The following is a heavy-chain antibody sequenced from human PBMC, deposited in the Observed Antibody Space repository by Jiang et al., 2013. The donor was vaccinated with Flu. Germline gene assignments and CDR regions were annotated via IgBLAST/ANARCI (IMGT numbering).Heavy chain of an antibody. V-gene: IGHV4-39*01. CDR1: GGSISSSSYY. CDR3: ARRGYSYGTNWFDP. D-gene: IGHD5-18*01. CDR2: IYYSGST. Sequence: SLTCTVSGGSISSSSYYWGWIRQPPGKGLEWIGSIYYSGSTYYNPSLKSRVTISVDTSKNQFSLKLSSVTAADTAVYYCARRGYSYGTNWFDPWGQGTLVTVSS. J-gene: IGHJ5*02.